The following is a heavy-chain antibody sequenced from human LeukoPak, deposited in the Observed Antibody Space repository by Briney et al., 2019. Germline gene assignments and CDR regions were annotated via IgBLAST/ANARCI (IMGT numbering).Heavy chain of an antibody. V-gene: IGHV3-21*01. J-gene: IGHJ4*02. CDR3: AAKWLLRRY. CDR2: ISSSSSYI. CDR1: GFTLSTYS. Sequence: GGSLRLSCAASGFTLSTYSVNWVRQAPGKGVEWVSSISSSSSYIYYADSLKGRFTISRDNAKKSLYLQMNSLRAEDTAVYFCAAKWLLRRYWGQGTLVTVSS. D-gene: IGHD3-22*01.